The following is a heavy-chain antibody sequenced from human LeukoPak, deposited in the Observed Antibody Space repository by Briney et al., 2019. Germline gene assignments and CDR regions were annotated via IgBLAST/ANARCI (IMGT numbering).Heavy chain of an antibody. CDR1: GYTFTDYY. CDR2: LNPNSGGT. V-gene: IGHV1-2*02. Sequence: ASVKVSCRASGYTFTDYYMHWVRQAPRQGLEWMGWLNPNSGGTNYAQKFQGRVTMTRDTSISTAYMELSRLRSDDTAVYYCARDEDYSFDYWGQGTLVTVSS. J-gene: IGHJ4*02. CDR3: ARDEDYSFDY. D-gene: IGHD3/OR15-3a*01.